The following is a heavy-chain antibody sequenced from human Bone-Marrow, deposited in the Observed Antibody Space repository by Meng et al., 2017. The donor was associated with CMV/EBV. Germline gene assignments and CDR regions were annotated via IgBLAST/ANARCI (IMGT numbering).Heavy chain of an antibody. D-gene: IGHD1-26*01. CDR2: IRYDGSNK. Sequence: GGSLRISCAASGFTFSSYGMHWVRQAPGKGLEWVAFIRYDGSNKYYADSVKGRFTISRDNSKNTLYLQMNSRRAEDKAVDSCARAPFTGLMGSTTAYFDYWGQGALVTVSS. CDR1: GFTFSSYG. CDR3: ARAPFTGLMGSTTAYFDY. V-gene: IGHV3-30*02. J-gene: IGHJ4*02.